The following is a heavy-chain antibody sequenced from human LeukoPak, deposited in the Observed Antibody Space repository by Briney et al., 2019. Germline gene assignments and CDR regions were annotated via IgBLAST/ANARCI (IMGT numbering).Heavy chain of an antibody. Sequence: GGSLRLSCAASGFTVSSNYMSWVRQAPGKGLEWVSVIYSGGSTYYADSVKGRFTISRDNSKNTLYLQMNSLRAEDTAVYYCAANDFWSGYYSYWGQGTLATVSS. CDR3: AANDFWSGYYSY. J-gene: IGHJ4*02. CDR2: IYSGGST. CDR1: GFTVSSNY. V-gene: IGHV3-53*01. D-gene: IGHD3-3*01.